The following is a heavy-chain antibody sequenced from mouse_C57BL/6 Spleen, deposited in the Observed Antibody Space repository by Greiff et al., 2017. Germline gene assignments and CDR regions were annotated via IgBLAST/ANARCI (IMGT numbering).Heavy chain of an antibody. D-gene: IGHD2-10*02. Sequence: QVQLQQPGAELVRPGSSVKLSCKASGYTFTSYWMHWVKQRPIQGLDWIGNIDPSDSETHYNQKFKDKATLTVDKSSSTAYMQLSSLTSEDSAVYYCARSRYGNSNFDYWGQGTTLTVSS. CDR1: GYTFTSYW. CDR3: ARSRYGNSNFDY. J-gene: IGHJ2*01. CDR2: IDPSDSET. V-gene: IGHV1-52*01.